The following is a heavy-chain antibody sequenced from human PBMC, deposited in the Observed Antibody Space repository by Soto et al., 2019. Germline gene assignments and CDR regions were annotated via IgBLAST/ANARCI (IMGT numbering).Heavy chain of an antibody. J-gene: IGHJ4*02. Sequence: GASVKVSCKASGYILSSYNMHWVQQAPVQGLEWMGIINASGGRTSYAQKFQDRVTMTRDTSTNTVYMELSSLRSDDTAVYYCARTYCAADRPRRDFDYWGQGTLVTVSS. CDR3: ARTYCAADRPRRDFDY. D-gene: IGHD2-21*02. V-gene: IGHV1-46*01. CDR1: GYILSSYN. CDR2: INASGGRT.